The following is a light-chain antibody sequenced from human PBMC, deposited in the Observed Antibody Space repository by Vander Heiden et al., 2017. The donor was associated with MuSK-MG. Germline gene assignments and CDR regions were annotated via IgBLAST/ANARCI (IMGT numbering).Light chain of an antibody. CDR1: QSVSSN. Sequence: ETVMTKSPATLSVSQGERVTLSCRASQSVSSNLAWYQQKPGQAPRLLIYGASTRATGIPARISGSGSGTEFTLTISSRQSEDFAVYYCQQNNNWPPLTFGQGTKLEIK. CDR3: QQNNNWPPLT. V-gene: IGKV3-15*01. J-gene: IGKJ2*01. CDR2: GAS.